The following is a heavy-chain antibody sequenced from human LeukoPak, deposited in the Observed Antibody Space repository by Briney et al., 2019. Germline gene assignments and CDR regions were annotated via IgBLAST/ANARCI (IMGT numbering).Heavy chain of an antibody. CDR1: GGTFSSYA. J-gene: IGHJ6*02. D-gene: IGHD5-18*01. CDR2: IIPIFGTA. Sequence: SVKVSCKASGGTFSSYAISWVRQAPGQGLEWMGGIIPIFGTANYAQKFQGRVTITADESTSTAYMELSSLRSEDTAVYYCARVSGYSYVDYYYYGMDVWGQGTTVTVFS. CDR3: ARVSGYSYVDYYYYGMDV. V-gene: IGHV1-69*13.